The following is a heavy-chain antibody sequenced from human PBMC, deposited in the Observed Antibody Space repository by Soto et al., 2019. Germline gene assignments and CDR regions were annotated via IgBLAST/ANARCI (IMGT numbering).Heavy chain of an antibody. V-gene: IGHV4-34*01. CDR3: ARRLLGYCSGGSCYYITQYFDY. CDR2: INHSGST. Sequence: SETLSLTCAVYGWSFSGYYWSWIRQPPGKGLEWIGEINHSGSTNYNPSLKSRVTISVDTSKNQFSLKLSSVTAADTAVYYCARRLLGYCSGGSCYYITQYFDYWGQGTLVTVSS. J-gene: IGHJ4*02. D-gene: IGHD2-15*01. CDR1: GWSFSGYY.